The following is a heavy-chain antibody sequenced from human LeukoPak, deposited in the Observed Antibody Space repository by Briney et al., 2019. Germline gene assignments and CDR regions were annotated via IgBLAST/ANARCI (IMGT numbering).Heavy chain of an antibody. CDR2: IRSKAYGGTT. J-gene: IGHJ4*02. V-gene: IGHV3-49*03. D-gene: IGHD6-13*01. Sequence: GGSLRLSCTASGFTFGDYAMSWFRQAPGKGLEWVGFIRSKAYGGTTEYAASVKGRFTISRDDSKSIAYLQMNSLKTEGTAVYYCTISAARRYYFDYWGQGTLVTVSS. CDR3: TISAARRYYFDY. CDR1: GFTFGDYA.